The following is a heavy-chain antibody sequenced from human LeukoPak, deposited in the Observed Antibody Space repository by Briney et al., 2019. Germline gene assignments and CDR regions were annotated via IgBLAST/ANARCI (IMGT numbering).Heavy chain of an antibody. CDR1: GYSISSGYY. V-gene: IGHV4-61*01. Sequence: SETLSLTCTVSGYSISSGYYWGWIRQPPGKGLEWIGYIYYSGSTNYNPSLKSRVTISVDTSKNQFSLKLSSVTAADTAVYYCARGGVRGATPDYWGQGTLVTVSS. CDR2: IYYSGST. CDR3: ARGGVRGATPDY. D-gene: IGHD1-26*01. J-gene: IGHJ4*02.